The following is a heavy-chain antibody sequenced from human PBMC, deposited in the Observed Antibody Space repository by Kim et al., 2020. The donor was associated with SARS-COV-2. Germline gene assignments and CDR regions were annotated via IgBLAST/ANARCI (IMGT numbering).Heavy chain of an antibody. V-gene: IGHV4-59*01. Sequence: SETLSLTCSVSPGSMTDFYWGWIRRSPTGGLEWLGSVFHTGGAHYNPFLKSRLTISIDTSKTQFSLRLTSVSAADTAVFFCARGRFFSRGWGSLCYFDLWGPGSLVTVS. D-gene: IGHD3-16*01. CDR3: ARGRFFSRGWGSLCYFDL. J-gene: IGHJ4*02. CDR2: VFHTGGA. CDR1: PGSMTDFY.